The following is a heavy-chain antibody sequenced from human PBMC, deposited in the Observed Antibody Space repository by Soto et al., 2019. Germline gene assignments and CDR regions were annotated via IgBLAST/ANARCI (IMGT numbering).Heavy chain of an antibody. CDR3: ARHKSHSDWCDP. CDR2: IYYSGTT. V-gene: IGHV4-39*01. Sequence: QLQLQESGPGLVKPSETLSLTCTVSGGSISSSGYSWGWIRQPPGKGLAYIGNIYYSGTTYYNPPLKSRVTISVDTSKNQVSLKLSSVTAADTAGYYCARHKSHSDWCDPWGQGTLVTVSS. J-gene: IGHJ5*02. CDR1: GGSISSSGYS.